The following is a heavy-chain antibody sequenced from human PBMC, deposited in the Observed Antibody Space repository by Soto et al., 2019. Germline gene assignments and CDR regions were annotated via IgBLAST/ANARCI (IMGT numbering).Heavy chain of an antibody. CDR2: IIPIFGTA. V-gene: IGHV1-69*01. CDR1: GGTFSSYA. D-gene: IGHD3-10*01. CDR3: LFRSGAGRYYFYGMDV. J-gene: IGHJ6*02. Sequence: QVQLVQSGAEVKKPGSSVKVSCKASGGTFSSYAISWVRQAPGQGLEWMGGIIPIFGTANYAQKFQGRVTITADESTSAAYLELSSLRSEDTAVYYCLFRSGAGRYYFYGMDVWGQGTTVTVSS.